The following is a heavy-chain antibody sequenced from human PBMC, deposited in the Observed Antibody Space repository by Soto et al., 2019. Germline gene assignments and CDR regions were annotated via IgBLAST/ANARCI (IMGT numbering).Heavy chain of an antibody. CDR2: INHSGST. CDR1: GGSFSGYY. J-gene: IGHJ6*02. D-gene: IGHD3-10*01. V-gene: IGHV4-34*01. CDR3: AKRRVSPYYGMDV. Sequence: SETLSLTCAVYGGSFSGYYWSWIRQPPGKGLEWIGEINHSGSTNYNPSLKSRVTISVDTSKNQFSLKLSSVTAADTAVYYCAKRRVSPYYGMDVWGQGTTVTVSS.